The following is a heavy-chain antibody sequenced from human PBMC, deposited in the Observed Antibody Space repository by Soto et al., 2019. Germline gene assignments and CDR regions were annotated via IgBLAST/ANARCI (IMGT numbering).Heavy chain of an antibody. J-gene: IGHJ5*02. D-gene: IGHD3-10*01. CDR2: IWHDGINE. CDR3: TKSRGDAYKWGLGLDQ. Sequence: QERLVESGGGVVQPGRSLRLSCAVSGFTFSDYAMHWVRQAPGKGLEWVALIWHDGINEFYADSVKGRFPISRDISNNTLYLQMNSLRPEDTAVSYCTKSRGDAYKWGLGLDQWGQGTLVTVSS. V-gene: IGHV3-33*03. CDR1: GFTFSDYA.